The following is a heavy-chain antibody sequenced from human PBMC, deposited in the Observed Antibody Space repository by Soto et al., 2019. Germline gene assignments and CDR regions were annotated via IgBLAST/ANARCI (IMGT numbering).Heavy chain of an antibody. CDR3: ARGPSYSDSYFDH. Sequence: PGGSLRLSCAASGFTFSTYWMTWVRQAPGKGLEWVANIKEDGSVGDYVDSVKGRFTISRDNARNTVYLQMNSLRLEDTAVYYCARGPSYSDSYFDHWGQGTLVTVSS. D-gene: IGHD4-17*01. CDR2: IKEDGSVG. J-gene: IGHJ4*02. CDR1: GFTFSTYW. V-gene: IGHV3-7*01.